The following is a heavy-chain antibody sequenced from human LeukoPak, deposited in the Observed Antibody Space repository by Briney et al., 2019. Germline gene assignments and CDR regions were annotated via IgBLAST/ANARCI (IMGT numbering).Heavy chain of an antibody. CDR3: ARITNSGSYWVFDY. CDR2: IRGDGVEK. J-gene: IGHJ4*02. CDR1: GITLSSYW. Sequence: GGSLRLSCVASGITLSSYWLSCVRQAPGKGPEWVANIRGDGVEKYYAASVQGRFTISRDNAENSLSLQMNNLRAEDTAVYYCARITNSGSYWVFDYWGQGTLVTVSS. V-gene: IGHV3-7*04. D-gene: IGHD3-22*01.